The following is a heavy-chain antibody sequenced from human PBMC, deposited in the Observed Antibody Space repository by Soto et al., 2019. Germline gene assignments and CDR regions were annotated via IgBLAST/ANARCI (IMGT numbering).Heavy chain of an antibody. V-gene: IGHV3-30*18. CDR1: GFTFSDYA. CDR2: VSHDGRNT. Sequence: VQLVESGGGVVQPGRSLRLSCAASGFTFSDYAMHWVRQAPGKGLEWVAVVSHDGRNTHYADSVKGRFTISRDSSKNTVSLEMPXLRAQDTAVYYCSKGGRKWLVTSDFNYWGQGALVTVSS. J-gene: IGHJ4*02. CDR3: SKGGRKWLVTSDFNY. D-gene: IGHD6-19*01.